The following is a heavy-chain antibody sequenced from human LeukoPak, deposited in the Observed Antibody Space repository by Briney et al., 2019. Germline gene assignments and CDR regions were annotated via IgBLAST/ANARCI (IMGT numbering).Heavy chain of an antibody. D-gene: IGHD5-12*01. CDR1: GFTFSSYG. CDR3: ARGPSGYHNT. V-gene: IGHV3-30*02. Sequence: TGGSLRLSCAPSGFTFSSYGMHWVRQAPGKGLEWVAFIRYDGSNKYYADSVKGRFTISRDNSKNTLYLQMNSLRAEDTAVYYCARGPSGYHNTGGQGTLVTVSS. CDR2: IRYDGSNK. J-gene: IGHJ4*02.